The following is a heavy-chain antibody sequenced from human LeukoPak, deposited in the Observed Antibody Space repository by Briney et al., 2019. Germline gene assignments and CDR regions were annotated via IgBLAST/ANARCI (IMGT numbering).Heavy chain of an antibody. Sequence: ASVKVSCKASGYTFTGYYMHWVRQAPGQGLEWMGWINPNSGGTNYAQKFQGRVTMTGDTSISTAYMELSRLRSDDTAVYYCARSRAIFGVARPNWFDPWGQGTLVTVSS. CDR3: ARSRAIFGVARPNWFDP. V-gene: IGHV1-2*02. J-gene: IGHJ5*02. CDR1: GYTFTGYY. CDR2: INPNSGGT. D-gene: IGHD3-3*01.